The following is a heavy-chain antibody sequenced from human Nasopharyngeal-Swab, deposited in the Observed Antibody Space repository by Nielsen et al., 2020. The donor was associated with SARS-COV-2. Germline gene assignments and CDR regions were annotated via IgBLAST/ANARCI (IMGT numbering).Heavy chain of an antibody. J-gene: IGHJ6*02. CDR2: SYYSGSP. Sequence: SETLSLTCTVSGGSVRSEFYYWSRIRQPPGKGLEWIGHSYYSGSPNYKPALKSRVTISVDTSKNQFSLQLNSVTAADTAVYYCASIVGAVGTIAMDVWGQGTTVTVSS. CDR3: ASIVGAVGTIAMDV. D-gene: IGHD6-13*01. CDR1: GGSVRSEFYY. V-gene: IGHV4-61*01.